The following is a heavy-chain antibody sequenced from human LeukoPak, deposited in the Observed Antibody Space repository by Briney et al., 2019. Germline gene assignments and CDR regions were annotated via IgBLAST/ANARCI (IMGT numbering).Heavy chain of an antibody. CDR2: IYNGDDS. D-gene: IGHD2/OR15-2a*01. V-gene: IGHV3-53*01. Sequence: GGSLRLSCAASGFTVIRNYMTWVRQAPGKGLEWVSVIYNGDDSYYADSVKGRFTISRDSSENTLYLQMNNVRADDTGVYYCARVSMDKSITNWFDPWGQGTLVTVSP. J-gene: IGHJ5*02. CDR3: ARVSMDKSITNWFDP. CDR1: GFTVIRNY.